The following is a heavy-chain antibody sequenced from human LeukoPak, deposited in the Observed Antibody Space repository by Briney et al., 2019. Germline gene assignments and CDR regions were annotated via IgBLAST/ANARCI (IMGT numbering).Heavy chain of an antibody. CDR1: GGSFSGYY. Sequence: SETLSLTCAVYGGSFSGYYWSWIRQPPGKGLEWIGEINHSGSTNYNPSLKSRVTISVDASKNQFSLKLSSVTAADTAVYYCARGGVSEWFDPWGQGTLVTVSS. D-gene: IGHD2-8*01. CDR3: ARGGVSEWFDP. J-gene: IGHJ5*02. V-gene: IGHV4-34*01. CDR2: INHSGST.